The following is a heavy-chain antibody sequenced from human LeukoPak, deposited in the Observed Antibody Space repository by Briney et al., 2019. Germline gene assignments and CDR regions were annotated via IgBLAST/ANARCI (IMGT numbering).Heavy chain of an antibody. CDR2: ISYDGSNK. D-gene: IGHD2-15*01. J-gene: IGHJ5*02. Sequence: PGGSLRLSCAASAFTFSSYAMHWVRQAPGKGLEWVAVISYDGSNKYYADSVKGRFTISRDNSKNTLYLQMNSLRAEDTAVYYCARDRISGFHWFDPWGQGTLVTVSS. CDR3: ARDRISGFHWFDP. CDR1: AFTFSSYA. V-gene: IGHV3-30-3*01.